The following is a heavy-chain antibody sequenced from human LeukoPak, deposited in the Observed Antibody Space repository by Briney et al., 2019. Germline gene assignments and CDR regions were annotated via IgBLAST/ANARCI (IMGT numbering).Heavy chain of an antibody. V-gene: IGHV3-21*01. CDR1: GFTFSSYS. CDR3: ARGCGTSCYAFDY. J-gene: IGHJ4*02. D-gene: IGHD2-2*01. Sequence: GGSLRLSCAASGFTFSSYSMNWVRQAPGKGLEWVSSISSSSSYIYYADSVKGRFTISRDNAKNSLYLQMNSLRAEDTAVYYCARGCGTSCYAFDYWGQRTLVTVSS. CDR2: ISSSSSYI.